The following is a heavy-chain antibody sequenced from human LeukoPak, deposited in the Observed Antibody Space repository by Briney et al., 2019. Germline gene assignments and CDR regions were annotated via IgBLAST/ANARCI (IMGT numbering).Heavy chain of an antibody. J-gene: IGHJ4*02. D-gene: IGHD3-22*01. CDR1: GGSISSSSYY. Sequence: PSETLSLTCTVSGGSISSSSYYWGWIRQPPGKGLEWIGSIYYSGSTYYNPSLKSRVTISVDTSKKQFSLKLSSVTAADTAVYYCARAQYYYDSRGYYYNYFDYWGQGTLVTVSS. CDR2: IYYSGST. V-gene: IGHV4-39*07. CDR3: ARAQYYYDSRGYYYNYFDY.